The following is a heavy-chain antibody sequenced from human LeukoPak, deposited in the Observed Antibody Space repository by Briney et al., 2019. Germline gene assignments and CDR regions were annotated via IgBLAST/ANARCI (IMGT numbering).Heavy chain of an antibody. CDR1: GFTFSSYA. Sequence: PGGSLRFSCAASGFTFSSYAMSWVRQAPGKGLEWVSVISGSSDITYYADSVKGRFTISRDNSKNTLYLQMNGLRAEDTAVYYCARDLRFGDWGQGTLVTVSS. CDR3: ARDLRFGD. V-gene: IGHV3-23*01. CDR2: ISGSSDIT. J-gene: IGHJ4*02. D-gene: IGHD3-10*01.